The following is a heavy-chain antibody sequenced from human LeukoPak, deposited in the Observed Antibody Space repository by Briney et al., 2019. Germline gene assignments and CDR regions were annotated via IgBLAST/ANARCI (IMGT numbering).Heavy chain of an antibody. V-gene: IGHV3-23*01. J-gene: IGHJ4*02. CDR2: ISGSGGST. Sequence: GGSLRLSCAASGFTFSSYAMSWVRQAPGKGLEWVSAISGSGGSTYYADSVKGRFTISRDNSKNTLYLQMNSLRAEDTAVYYCAKSTAKTYYFDSSGYRYFDYWGQGTLVTVSS. D-gene: IGHD3-22*01. CDR1: GFTFSSYA. CDR3: AKSTAKTYYFDSSGYRYFDY.